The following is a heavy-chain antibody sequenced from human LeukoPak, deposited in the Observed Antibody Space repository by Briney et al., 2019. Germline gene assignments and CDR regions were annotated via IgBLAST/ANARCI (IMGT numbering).Heavy chain of an antibody. Sequence: PSETLSLTCTVSGGSISSGGYYWSWIRQHPGKGLEWIGYIYYSGSTHYNPSLKSRVTMSVDTSKNQFSLKLSSVTAADTAVYYCARHSYYAVVVKAFDIWGQGTMVTVSS. CDR3: ARHSYYAVVVKAFDI. D-gene: IGHD2-2*01. CDR2: IYYSGST. J-gene: IGHJ3*02. CDR1: GGSISSGGYY. V-gene: IGHV4-31*03.